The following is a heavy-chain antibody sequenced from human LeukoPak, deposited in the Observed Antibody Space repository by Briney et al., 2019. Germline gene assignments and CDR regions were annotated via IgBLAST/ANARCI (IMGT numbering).Heavy chain of an antibody. CDR2: IYPTGTT. CDR3: GRQGDTAGYLVF. CDR1: TSASILAT. Sequence: PSETLSPSPTVSSTSASILATGGGRLPPGKGLEWLGRIYPTGTTYYNPSLNSRLTLADETSKKLFSLLLRSATAADAAVYFCGRQGDTAGYLVFWGQGTVVHVT. D-gene: IGHD6-19*01. J-gene: IGHJ4*02. V-gene: IGHV4-4*07.